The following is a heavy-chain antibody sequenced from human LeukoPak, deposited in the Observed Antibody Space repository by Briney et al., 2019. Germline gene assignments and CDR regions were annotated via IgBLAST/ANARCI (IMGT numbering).Heavy chain of an antibody. CDR2: ISSSSSTI. J-gene: IGHJ6*02. CDR3: ARVGTYYYDSSGTPNYYGMDV. CDR1: GGSFSGYY. Sequence: LSLTCAVYGGSFSGYYWSWIRQPPGKGLEWVSYISSSSSTIYYADSVKGRFTISRDNAKNSLYLQMNSLRAEDTAVYYCARVGTYYYDSSGTPNYYGMDVWGQGTTVTVSS. D-gene: IGHD3-22*01. V-gene: IGHV3-11*04.